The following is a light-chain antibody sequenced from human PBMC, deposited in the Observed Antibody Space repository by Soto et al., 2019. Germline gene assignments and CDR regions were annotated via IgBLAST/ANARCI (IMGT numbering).Light chain of an antibody. CDR1: QSVSNY. Sequence: EIVFTQSPCTLSLSPGERATLSCRASQSVSNYLAWYQQKPGQAPRLLIYDASNRATGIPARFSGSGSGTDFTLTISSLEPEDSAVYYCQHRGNWPFGQGTRLEIK. J-gene: IGKJ5*01. V-gene: IGKV3-11*01. CDR2: DAS. CDR3: QHRGNWP.